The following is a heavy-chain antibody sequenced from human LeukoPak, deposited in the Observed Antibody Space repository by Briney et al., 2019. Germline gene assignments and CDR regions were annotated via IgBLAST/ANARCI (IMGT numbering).Heavy chain of an antibody. CDR3: ARTSTSGFGEFFDGMDV. CDR2: IGPNTGGT. J-gene: IGHJ6*02. V-gene: IGHV1-2*02. CDR1: GYTFTGYF. Sequence: ASVKVSCKASGYTFTGYFIHWVRQAPGRGLEWMGWIGPNTGGTNYAQKFQGRVTMTRDRSTSTAYMEVRRLTSDDTALYYCARTSTSGFGEFFDGMDVWDQGTTVTVSS. D-gene: IGHD3-10*01.